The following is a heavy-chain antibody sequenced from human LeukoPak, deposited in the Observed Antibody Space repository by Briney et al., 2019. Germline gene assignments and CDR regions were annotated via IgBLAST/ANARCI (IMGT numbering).Heavy chain of an antibody. CDR3: ARVGTWRVTTPADY. CDR1: GFTFSSYA. Sequence: GGSLRLSCAASGFTFSSYAMHWVRQAPGKGLEWVAVISYDGSNKYYADSVKGRFTISRDNSKNTLYLQMNSLRAEDTAVYYCARVGTWRVTTPADYWGQGTLVTVSS. D-gene: IGHD4-17*01. J-gene: IGHJ4*02. V-gene: IGHV3-30-3*01. CDR2: ISYDGSNK.